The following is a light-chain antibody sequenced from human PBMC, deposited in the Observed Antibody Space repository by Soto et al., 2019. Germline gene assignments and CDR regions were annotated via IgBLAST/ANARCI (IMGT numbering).Light chain of an antibody. CDR1: KLGDKY. J-gene: IGLJ2*01. CDR2: QDS. Sequence: SYELTQPPSVSVSPGQTASITCSGDKLGDKYACWYQQKPGQSPVVVIYQDSKRPSGIPERFSGSNSGNTATLTISGTQAMDEADYYCQAWDGSTVVFGGGTQLTVL. V-gene: IGLV3-1*01. CDR3: QAWDGSTVV.